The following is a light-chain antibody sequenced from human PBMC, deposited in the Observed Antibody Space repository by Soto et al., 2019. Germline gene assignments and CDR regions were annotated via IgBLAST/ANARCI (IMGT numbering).Light chain of an antibody. J-gene: IGKJ4*01. CDR1: QSINKN. Sequence: EIVVTQSPGTLSVSPGERATLSCRASQSINKNLAWYQQKPGRAPRLLIYGALSRATGIPDRFSGSGSGTDFTLTISRLEPEDFALYYCQQYATSPLTFGGGTKV. CDR3: QQYATSPLT. V-gene: IGKV3-20*01. CDR2: GAL.